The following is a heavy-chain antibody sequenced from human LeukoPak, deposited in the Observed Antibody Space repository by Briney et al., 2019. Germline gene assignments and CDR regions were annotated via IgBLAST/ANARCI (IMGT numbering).Heavy chain of an antibody. CDR1: GYTFTSYY. D-gene: IGHD3-10*01. V-gene: IGHV1-46*01. Sequence: GASVKVSCKASGYTFTSYYMHGVRQAPGQGLEWMGIINPSGGSTSYAQKFQGRVTMTRDTSTSTVYMELSSLRSEDTAVYYCARAYGSGSYYRPSAGGGYWGQGTLVTVSS. CDR2: INPSGGST. CDR3: ARAYGSGSYYRPSAGGGY. J-gene: IGHJ4*02.